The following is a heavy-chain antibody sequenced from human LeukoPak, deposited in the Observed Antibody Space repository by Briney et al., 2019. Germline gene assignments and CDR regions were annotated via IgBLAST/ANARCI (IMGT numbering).Heavy chain of an antibody. Sequence: PSETLSLTCTVSGGSISSSSYYWGWIRQPPGKGLEWIGGIYYTGSTYYNPSLKSRVTISVDTSKNQFSLKLSSVTAADTAVYYCARLHYGRNYGYYFYYMDVWGKGTTVTISS. V-gene: IGHV4-39*01. CDR1: GGSISSSSYY. J-gene: IGHJ6*03. CDR3: ARLHYGRNYGYYFYYMDV. CDR2: IYYTGST. D-gene: IGHD3-10*01.